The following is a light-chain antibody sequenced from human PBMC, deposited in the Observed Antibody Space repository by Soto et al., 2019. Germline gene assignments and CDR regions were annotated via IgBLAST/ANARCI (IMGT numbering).Light chain of an antibody. J-gene: IGLJ2*01. Sequence: QAVVTQPPSASGTPGQRVTISCSGSRSNIGTNTATWYQQLPGTAPKLLIYSDNQRPSGVPARFSGSKSGTTASLAISGLQSDDEADYYCVAWDVGYGVFGGGTQVTVL. CDR3: VAWDVGYGV. CDR2: SDN. CDR1: RSNIGTNT. V-gene: IGLV1-44*01.